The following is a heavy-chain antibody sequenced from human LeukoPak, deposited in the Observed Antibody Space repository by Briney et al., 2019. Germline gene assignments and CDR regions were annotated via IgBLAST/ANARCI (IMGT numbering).Heavy chain of an antibody. Sequence: SETLSLTCAVYGGSFSGYYWSWIRQPPGKGLEWIGEINHSGSTNYNPSLKSRVTISVDTSKNQFSLKLSSVTAADTAVYYCARGVRYYDFWSGYYLAWFDPWGQGTLVTVSS. J-gene: IGHJ5*02. CDR2: INHSGST. D-gene: IGHD3-3*01. CDR3: ARGVRYYDFWSGYYLAWFDP. V-gene: IGHV4-34*01. CDR1: GGSFSGYY.